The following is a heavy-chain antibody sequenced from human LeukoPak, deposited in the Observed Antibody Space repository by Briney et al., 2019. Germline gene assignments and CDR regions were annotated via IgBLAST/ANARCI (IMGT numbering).Heavy chain of an antibody. J-gene: IGHJ4*02. CDR1: GFTFSSYG. CDR2: IWYDGNNK. Sequence: GGSLRLSCAASGFTFSSYGMHWVRQAPGKGLEWVAVIWYDGNNKNYADSVKGRFTISRSNSKNTLYLQMNSLRAADTAVYYCAKDQNSGYYFDYWGQGTLVTVSS. CDR3: AKDQNSGYYFDY. D-gene: IGHD3-22*01. V-gene: IGHV3-33*06.